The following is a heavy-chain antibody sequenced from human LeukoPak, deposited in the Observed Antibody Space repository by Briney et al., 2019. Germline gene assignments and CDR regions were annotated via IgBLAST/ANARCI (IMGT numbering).Heavy chain of an antibody. V-gene: IGHV3-30*18. Sequence: GRSLRLSCAASGFTFSSYGMHWVRQAPGKGLEWVAVISYDGSNKYYADSVKGRFTISRDNSKNTLYLQMNSLRAEDTAVYYCAKVGGGVAGHFYYWGQGTLVTVSS. D-gene: IGHD6-19*01. CDR3: AKVGGGVAGHFYY. J-gene: IGHJ4*02. CDR2: ISYDGSNK. CDR1: GFTFSSYG.